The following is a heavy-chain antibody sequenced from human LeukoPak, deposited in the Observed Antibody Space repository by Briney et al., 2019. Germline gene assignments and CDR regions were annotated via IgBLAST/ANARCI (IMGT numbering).Heavy chain of an antibody. V-gene: IGHV1-69*13. CDR1: GGTFSSYA. CDR3: ASGKITIFGVATRLNWFDP. Sequence: ASVKVSCKASGGTFSSYAISWVRQAPGQGLEWMGGIIPIFGTANYAQKFQGRVTITADESTSTAYMEPSSLRSEDTAVYYCASGKITIFGVATRLNWFDPWGQGTLVTVSS. J-gene: IGHJ5*02. D-gene: IGHD3-3*01. CDR2: IIPIFGTA.